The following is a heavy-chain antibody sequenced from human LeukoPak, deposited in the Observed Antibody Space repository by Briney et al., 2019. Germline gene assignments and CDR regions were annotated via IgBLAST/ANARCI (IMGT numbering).Heavy chain of an antibody. CDR3: ARARRLRFLEWTPDFDY. Sequence: ASVKVSCKASGYTFTSYGISWVRQAPGQGLEWMGWISAYNGNTNYAQKVQGRVTMTTDTSTSTAYMKLRSLRSDDTAVYYCARARRLRFLEWTPDFDYWGQGTLVTVSS. CDR1: GYTFTSYG. V-gene: IGHV1-18*01. CDR2: ISAYNGNT. J-gene: IGHJ4*02. D-gene: IGHD3-3*01.